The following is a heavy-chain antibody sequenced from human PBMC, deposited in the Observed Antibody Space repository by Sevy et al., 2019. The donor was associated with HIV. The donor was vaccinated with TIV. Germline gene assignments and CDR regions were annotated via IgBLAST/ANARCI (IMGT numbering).Heavy chain of an antibody. CDR3: AGVQSQTDWFDY. CDR2: IYSGKST. CDR1: GFSVSSNY. V-gene: IGHV3-53*01. Sequence: GGSLRLSCEASGFSVSSNYMAWVRQAPGKGLEWVSVIYSGKSTDYTDYVNGRFTISRDSSKNTLDLQMDSLRAEDTAVFHCAGVQSQTDWFDYWGQGSLVTVSS. J-gene: IGHJ4*02. D-gene: IGHD3-9*01.